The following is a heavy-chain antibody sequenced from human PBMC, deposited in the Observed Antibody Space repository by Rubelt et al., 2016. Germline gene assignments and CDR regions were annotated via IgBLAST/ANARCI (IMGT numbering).Heavy chain of an antibody. CDR2: ISAYNGTT. Sequence: QVQLVQSGAEVKKPGASVKVSCKASGYTFTSYGISWVRQAPGQGLEWMGWISAYNGTTNYEQKIQGRVTRTTDPSTSTAYMGLRSLRTDDTAVYYCAREQETTVTIEGVLGYWGQGTLVTVSS. CDR3: AREQETTVTIEGVLGY. D-gene: IGHD4-17*01. CDR1: GYTFTSYG. V-gene: IGHV1-18*01. J-gene: IGHJ4*02.